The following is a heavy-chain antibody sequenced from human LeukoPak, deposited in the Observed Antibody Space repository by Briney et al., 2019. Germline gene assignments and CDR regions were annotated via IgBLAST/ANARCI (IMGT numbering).Heavy chain of an antibody. Sequence: GGVPGPFCAASGFTLSSYVIRLGRPASGEGPGLGSTICGSGGSTYYADSVKGRFTISRDNSKNTLYLQMNSLRAEDTAVYYCAKDLADIVATILGCFDYWGQGTLVTVSS. CDR2: ICGSGGST. CDR1: GFTLSSYV. J-gene: IGHJ4*02. V-gene: IGHV3-23*01. CDR3: AKDLADIVATILGCFDY. D-gene: IGHD5-12*01.